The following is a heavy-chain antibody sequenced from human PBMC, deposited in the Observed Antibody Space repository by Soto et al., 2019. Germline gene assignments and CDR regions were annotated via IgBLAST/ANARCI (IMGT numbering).Heavy chain of an antibody. Sequence: SETLSLTCAVSGGSISSSNWWSWVRQPPGKGLEWIGEIYHSGSTNYNPSLKSRVTISVDKSQNQFSLKLSSVTAADTAVYYCASVYDSRYYFDYWGQGTLVTVSS. CDR1: GGSISSSNW. J-gene: IGHJ4*02. V-gene: IGHV4-4*02. CDR2: IYHSGST. CDR3: ASVYDSRYYFDY. D-gene: IGHD3-22*01.